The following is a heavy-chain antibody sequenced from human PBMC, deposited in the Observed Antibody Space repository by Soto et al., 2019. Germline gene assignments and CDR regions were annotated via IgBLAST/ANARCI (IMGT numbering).Heavy chain of an antibody. J-gene: IGHJ4*02. Sequence: SETLSLTCTVSGGSISSYYWNWIRQPPGKGLEWIGYVELSGRTNYNPSLRSRLTISVDTSKNQFSLKLSSVTAADTAVYYCARADCGGDCYSGGFNYWGQGTLVTVSS. D-gene: IGHD2-21*02. CDR3: ARADCGGDCYSGGFNY. V-gene: IGHV4-59*01. CDR2: VELSGRT. CDR1: GGSISSYY.